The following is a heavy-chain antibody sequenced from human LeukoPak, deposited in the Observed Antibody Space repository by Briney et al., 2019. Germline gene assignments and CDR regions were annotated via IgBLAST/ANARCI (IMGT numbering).Heavy chain of an antibody. J-gene: IGHJ4*02. CDR3: AKDPRVDCSGGSCYYFDY. Sequence: PGGSLRLSCTASGFSFSSNAMSWVRQAPGKGLEWVSAISGSGFNTYYADSVKSRFTISRDNSKNTLYLQMNSLRAEDTAEYYCAKDPRVDCSGGSCYYFDYWGQGTLVTVSS. CDR1: GFSFSSNA. D-gene: IGHD2-15*01. V-gene: IGHV3-23*01. CDR2: ISGSGFNT.